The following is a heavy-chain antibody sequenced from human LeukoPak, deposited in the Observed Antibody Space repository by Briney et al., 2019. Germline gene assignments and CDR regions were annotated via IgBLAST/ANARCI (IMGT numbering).Heavy chain of an antibody. J-gene: IGHJ4*02. D-gene: IGHD1-1*01. CDR2: ISYDGSNK. CDR3: AKGVRFDY. CDR1: GFTFSSYG. V-gene: IGHV3-30*18. Sequence: PGGSLRLSCAASGFTFSSYGMHWVRQAPGKGLEWVAVISYDGSNKYYADSVKGRFTISRDNSKNTLYLQMNSLRAEDTAVYYCAKGVRFDYWGQGTLVTVSS.